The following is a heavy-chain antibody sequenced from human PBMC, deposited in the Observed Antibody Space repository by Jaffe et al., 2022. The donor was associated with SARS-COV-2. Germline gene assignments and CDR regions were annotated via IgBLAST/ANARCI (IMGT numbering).Heavy chain of an antibody. J-gene: IGHJ4*02. V-gene: IGHV3-7*01. CDR2: IKQDGSEK. CDR1: GFTFSSYW. D-gene: IGHD4-17*01. CDR3: ARDWADYGDSGIIDY. Sequence: EVQLVESGGGLVQPGGSLRLSCAASGFTFSSYWMSWVRQAPGKGLEWVANIKQDGSEKYYVDSVKGRFTISRDNAKNSLYLQMNSLRAEDTAVYYCARDWADYGDSGIIDYWGQGTLVTVSS.